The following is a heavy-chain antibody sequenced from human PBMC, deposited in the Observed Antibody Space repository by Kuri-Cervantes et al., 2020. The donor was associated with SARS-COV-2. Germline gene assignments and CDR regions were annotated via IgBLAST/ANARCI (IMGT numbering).Heavy chain of an antibody. CDR3: AKVGSGYYFDY. CDR2: IYYSGST. D-gene: IGHD3-3*01. V-gene: IGHV4-61*01. Sequence: SETLSLTCTVSGGSISSGSYYWSWIRQPPGKGLEWIGYIYYSGSTNYNPSLKSRVTISVDTSKNQFSLKLSSVTAADTAVYYCAKVGSGYYFDYWGQGTLVTVSS. J-gene: IGHJ4*02. CDR1: GGSISSGSYY.